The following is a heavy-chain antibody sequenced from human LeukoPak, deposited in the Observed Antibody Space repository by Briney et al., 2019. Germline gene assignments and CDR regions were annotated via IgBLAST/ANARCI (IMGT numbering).Heavy chain of an antibody. Sequence: PGGSLRLSCAASGFTFSSYGMNWVRQAPGKGLEWVSSISSSGTYIYYADSVKGRFTISRDNAKNSLYLQMNSLRAEDTAVYYCARDRPTLTGYYPFDYWGQGTLVTVSS. V-gene: IGHV3-21*01. CDR3: ARDRPTLTGYYPFDY. CDR1: GFTFSSYG. J-gene: IGHJ4*02. D-gene: IGHD3-9*01. CDR2: ISSSGTYI.